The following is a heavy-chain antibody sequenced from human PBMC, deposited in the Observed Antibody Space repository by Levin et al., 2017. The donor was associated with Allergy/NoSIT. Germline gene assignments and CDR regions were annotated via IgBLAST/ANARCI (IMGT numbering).Heavy chain of an antibody. CDR3: AKKQGGTTGFSFDV. CDR1: GFTFSEYA. CDR2: ITGGGSDT. Sequence: ASVKVSCAASGFTFSEYAMTWVRQAPGKGLEWVSVITGGGSDTYYGDSVKGRFTVSRDNSKNTLYLELNGLRADDPAVYYCAKKQGGTTGFSFDVWGQGTMVTVSS. V-gene: IGHV3-23*01. J-gene: IGHJ3*01. D-gene: IGHD1/OR15-1a*01.